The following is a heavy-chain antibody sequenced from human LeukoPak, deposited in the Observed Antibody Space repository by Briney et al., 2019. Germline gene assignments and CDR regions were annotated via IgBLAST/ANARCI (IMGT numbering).Heavy chain of an antibody. V-gene: IGHV3-30*03. Sequence: PGGSLRLSCAASGFTFSSYSMNWVRQAPGKGLEWVAVISYDGSNKYYADSVKGRFTISRDNSKNTLYLQMNSLRAEDTAVYYCARDVSGGLLWGQGTLVTVSS. CDR3: ARDVSGGLL. D-gene: IGHD3-10*01. CDR1: GFTFSSYS. J-gene: IGHJ4*02. CDR2: ISYDGSNK.